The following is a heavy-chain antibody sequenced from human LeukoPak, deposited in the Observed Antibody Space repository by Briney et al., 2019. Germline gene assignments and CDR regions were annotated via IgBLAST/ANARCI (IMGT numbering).Heavy chain of an antibody. J-gene: IGHJ4*02. D-gene: IGHD2-15*01. V-gene: IGHV4-30-2*01. Sequence: SETLSLTCTVSGGSISSGGYYWSWIRQPPGKGLEWIGYIYHSGSTYYNPSLKSRVTISVDRSKNQFSLKLSSVTAADTAVYYCASLNTQAEADFDYWGQGTLVTVSS. CDR3: ASLNTQAEADFDY. CDR1: GGSISSGGYY. CDR2: IYHSGST.